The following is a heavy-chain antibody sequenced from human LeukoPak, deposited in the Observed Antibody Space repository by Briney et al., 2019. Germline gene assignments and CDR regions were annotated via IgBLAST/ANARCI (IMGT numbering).Heavy chain of an antibody. CDR2: ITGSGGGT. V-gene: IGHV3-23*01. D-gene: IGHD3-10*01. J-gene: IGHJ4*02. CDR1: GFTDCNYA. Sequence: PGVSVSLSGSGSGFTDCNYAMMQDRPAPGKKLEWRASITGSGGGTYYADSVRGRVTISGDNSENTLYLQLNSLRADDTAVYFCVKGFVHPTSCVDYWGQGTLVTVSS. CDR3: VKGFVHPTSCVDY.